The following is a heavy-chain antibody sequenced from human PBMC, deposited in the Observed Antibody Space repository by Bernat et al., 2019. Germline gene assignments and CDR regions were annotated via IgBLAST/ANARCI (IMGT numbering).Heavy chain of an antibody. CDR1: GGSFSGYY. J-gene: IGHJ4*02. CDR2: INHSGST. V-gene: IGHV4-34*01. CDR3: ARGVPTVISGRFDY. D-gene: IGHD4-17*01. Sequence: QVQLQQWGAGLLKPSETLSLTCAVYGGSFSGYYWSWIRQPPGKGLEWIGEINHSGSTNYNPSLKSRVTISVDTSKNQFSLKLSSVTAADTAVYYCARGVPTVISGRFDYWGQGTLVTVSS.